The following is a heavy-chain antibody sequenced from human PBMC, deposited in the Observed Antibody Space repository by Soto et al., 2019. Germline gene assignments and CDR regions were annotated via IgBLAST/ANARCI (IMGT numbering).Heavy chain of an antibody. V-gene: IGHV3-7*05. CDR2: MNQDGSEK. CDR1: GFTFGDYW. Sequence: EVQLVESGGGLVQPGGSLRLSCGVSGFTFGDYWMTWVRQAPGKGLAWVANMNQDGSEKFYVDSVKGRFTISRDNAKNSLYLQMNSLRAEDTAVYYCASLRISYALDAWGQGTTVTVSS. J-gene: IGHJ6*02. CDR3: ASLRISYALDA. D-gene: IGHD3-10*01.